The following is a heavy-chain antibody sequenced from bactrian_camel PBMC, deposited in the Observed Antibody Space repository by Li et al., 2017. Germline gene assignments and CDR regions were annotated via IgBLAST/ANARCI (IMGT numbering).Heavy chain of an antibody. CDR1: GYTVSSTR. V-gene: IGHV3S40*01. J-gene: IGHJ4*01. CDR2: VYFGGGRT. Sequence: VQLVESGGGSVQAGGSLRLSCAASGYTVSSTRMGWFRQAPGKEREGVAFVYFGGGRTYYADSVKGRFYSSQDKAKFTVYLQMNNLKPEDTGMYYCAADLLCAGWVARDYTYWGQGTQVTVS. D-gene: IGHD5*01. CDR3: AADLLCAGWVARDYTY.